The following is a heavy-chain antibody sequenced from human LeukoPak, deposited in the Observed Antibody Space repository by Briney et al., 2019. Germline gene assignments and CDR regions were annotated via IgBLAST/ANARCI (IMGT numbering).Heavy chain of an antibody. J-gene: IGHJ4*02. CDR2: IYYSGST. CDR1: GGSISSSSYY. Sequence: SETLSLTCTVSGGSISSSSYYWGWIRQPPGKGLEWIGSIYYSGSTYYNPSLKSRVTISVDTSKNQFSPKLSSVTAADTAVYYCARDRGGYDSSGYVDWGQGTLVTVSS. D-gene: IGHD3-22*01. V-gene: IGHV4-39*07. CDR3: ARDRGGYDSSGYVD.